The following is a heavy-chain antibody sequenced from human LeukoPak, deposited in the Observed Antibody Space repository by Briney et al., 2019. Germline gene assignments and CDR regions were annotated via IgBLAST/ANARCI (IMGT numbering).Heavy chain of an antibody. D-gene: IGHD6-19*01. CDR3: ARTSVPIYSSGWYYFDY. J-gene: IGHJ4*02. Sequence: SGTLSLTCAVSGGSISSSNWWSWVRQPPGKGLEWIGEIYHSGSTNYNPSLKSRVTISVDKSKNQFSLKLSSVTAADTAVYYCARTSVPIYSSGWYYFDYWGQGTLVTVSS. CDR2: IYHSGST. V-gene: IGHV4-4*02. CDR1: GGSISSSNW.